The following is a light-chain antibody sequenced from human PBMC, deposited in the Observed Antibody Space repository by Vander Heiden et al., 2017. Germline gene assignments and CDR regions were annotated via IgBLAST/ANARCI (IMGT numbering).Light chain of an antibody. CDR1: QSVLYSSNNKNY. V-gene: IGKV4-1*01. Sequence: DIMMTQSPDSLAVSLGERATINCKSSQSVLYSSNNKNYLAWYQQKPGRPPKLLIYWASTRESGVPDPFSGGGSGTHFSLSISSLLAADVAVYYCRQDYGAPSTFGQGTKVEIK. CDR3: RQDYGAPST. CDR2: WAS. J-gene: IGKJ1*01.